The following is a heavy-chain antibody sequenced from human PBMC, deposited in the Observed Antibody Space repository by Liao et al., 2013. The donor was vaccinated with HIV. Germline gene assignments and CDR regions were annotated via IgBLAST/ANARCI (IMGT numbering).Heavy chain of an antibody. Sequence: QVQLQESGPGLVKPSQTLSLTCTVSGGSISSANYFWYWIRQSAGKGLEWIGRIYTGGSTDYNPSLKSRVTMSVDTSKNQFSLKLNSVTAADTAVYYCARDRGVVGAASPYDAFDIWGQRDNGHRLF. D-gene: IGHD2-15*01. J-gene: IGHJ3*02. CDR3: ARDRGVVGAASPYDAFDI. CDR2: IYTGGST. CDR1: GGSISSANYF. V-gene: IGHV4-61*02.